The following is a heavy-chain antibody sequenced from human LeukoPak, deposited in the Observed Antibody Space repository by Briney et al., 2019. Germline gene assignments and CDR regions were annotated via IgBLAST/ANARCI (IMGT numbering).Heavy chain of an antibody. CDR2: IYYSGST. J-gene: IGHJ3*02. Sequence: PSETLSLTCTVSGGSISSYYWSWIRQPPGKGLEWIGYIYYSGSTNYNPSLKSRVTISVDTSKNQFSLKLSFVTAADTAVYYCARESEDDAFDIWGQGTMVTVSS. V-gene: IGHV4-59*01. CDR3: ARESEDDAFDI. CDR1: GGSISSYY.